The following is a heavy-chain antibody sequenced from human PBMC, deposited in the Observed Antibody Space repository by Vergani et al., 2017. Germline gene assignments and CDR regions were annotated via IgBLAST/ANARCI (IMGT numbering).Heavy chain of an antibody. CDR2: IKNTGDST. D-gene: IGHD5-24*01. V-gene: IGHV3-23*01. Sequence: EVQLLESGGDLVQPGGSLRLSCAASGFTFNHCAMSWVRQGHGQGLEWVSSIKNTGDSTHYADSVKGRFTISRDNSKNTLYLQMNSLRVEDTAVYYCGRGSDNYNWGQGTLVTVSS. J-gene: IGHJ4*02. CDR3: GRGSDNYN. CDR1: GFTFNHCA.